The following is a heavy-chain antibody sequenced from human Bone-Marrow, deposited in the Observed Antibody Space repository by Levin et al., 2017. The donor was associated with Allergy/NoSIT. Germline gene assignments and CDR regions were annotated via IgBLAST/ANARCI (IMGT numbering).Heavy chain of an antibody. CDR3: AKLRGYGSGSDYNPIDY. Sequence: GGSLRLSCAASGFTFSSYAMSWVRQAPRKGLEWVSAISGSGGSTYYADSVKGRFTISRDNSKNTLYLQMNSLRAEDTAVYYCAKLRGYGSGSDYNPIDYWGQGTLVTVSS. CDR1: GFTFSSYA. V-gene: IGHV3-23*01. D-gene: IGHD3-10*01. J-gene: IGHJ4*02. CDR2: ISGSGGST.